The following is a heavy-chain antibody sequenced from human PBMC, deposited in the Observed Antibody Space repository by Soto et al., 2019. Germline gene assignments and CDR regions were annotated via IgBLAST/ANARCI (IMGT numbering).Heavy chain of an antibody. V-gene: IGHV1-69*08. J-gene: IGHJ5*02. CDR3: AGDPDSHYNDSQASSYP. Sequence: QVQLVQSGAEVKKPGSSVKVSCKASGGTFSTYTITWVRQAPGQGLEWMGRIIPIIGITNYAQKFQGRVTISADKFTGTAYMELTGLRSDDTAVYYCAGDPDSHYNDSQASSYPWGQGTLVTVSS. CDR2: IIPIIGIT. CDR1: GGTFSTYT. D-gene: IGHD4-4*01.